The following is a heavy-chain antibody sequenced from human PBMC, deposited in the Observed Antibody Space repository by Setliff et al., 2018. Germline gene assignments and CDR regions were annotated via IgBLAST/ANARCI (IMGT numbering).Heavy chain of an antibody. CDR2: VSHSGST. J-gene: IGHJ6*03. Sequence: SETLSLTCTVSGASINNHYWAWIRQPPGKGLEWIGYVSHSGSTDYNPSLRSRVTVSVDTSRIHFSLKLRSVTAADMAVYYCARAPGRQDYHYMELWGKGTTVTVSS. D-gene: IGHD2-15*01. V-gene: IGHV4-59*11. CDR1: GASINNHY. CDR3: ARAPGRQDYHYMEL.